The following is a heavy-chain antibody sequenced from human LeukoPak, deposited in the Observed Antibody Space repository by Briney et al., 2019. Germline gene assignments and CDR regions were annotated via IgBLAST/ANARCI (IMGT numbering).Heavy chain of an antibody. CDR2: INPSGGST. CDR1: GYTFTSYY. CDR3: ASKGLEIRSPGTYYMDV. V-gene: IGHV1-46*01. Sequence: ASVKVSCKASGYTFTSYYMHWVRQAPGQGLEWMGIINPSGGSTSYAQKFQGRVTMTRDMSTSTVYMELSSLRSEDTAVYYCASKGLEIRSPGTYYMDVWGKRTTVTV. D-gene: IGHD1-7*01. J-gene: IGHJ6*03.